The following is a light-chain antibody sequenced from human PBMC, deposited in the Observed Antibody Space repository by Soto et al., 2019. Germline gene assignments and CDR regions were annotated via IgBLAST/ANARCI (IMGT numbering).Light chain of an antibody. CDR2: EVN. CDR3: SSYAGSSNV. Sequence: QSLLTQPPSASGSPVQSVAISCTGTSSDVGGYNYVSWYQQHPGKAPKLMIYEVNKRPSGVPDRFSGSKSGNTASLTVSGLQAEDEADYYCSSYAGSSNVFGTGTKVTVL. V-gene: IGLV2-8*01. CDR1: SSDVGGYNY. J-gene: IGLJ1*01.